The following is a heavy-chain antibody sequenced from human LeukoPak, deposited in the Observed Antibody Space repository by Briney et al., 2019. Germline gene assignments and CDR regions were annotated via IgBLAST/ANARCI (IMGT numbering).Heavy chain of an antibody. CDR1: GFTFSSNV. CDR2: ISYDGSNK. V-gene: IGHV3-30-3*01. D-gene: IGHD1-1*01. J-gene: IGHJ4*02. CDR3: ASEATTGTHVDY. Sequence: GGSLRLSCAASGFTFSSNVMHWVRQAPGKGLEWVAVISYDGSNKYYTDSVKGRFTISRDNPKNTLYLQMNSLRAEDTAVYYCASEATTGTHVDYWGQGTLVTVPS.